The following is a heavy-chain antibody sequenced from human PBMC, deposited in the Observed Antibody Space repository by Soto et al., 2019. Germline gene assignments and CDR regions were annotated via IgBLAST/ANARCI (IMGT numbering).Heavy chain of an antibody. CDR3: AKGAKRGYRGTPIAY. CDR2: ISGSGGST. CDR1: GFTFSSYA. D-gene: IGHD5-12*01. J-gene: IGHJ4*02. Sequence: EVQLLESGGGLVQPGGSLRLSCAASGFTFSSYAISWVRQPPGKGMEWVSAISGSGGSTYYADSGEGRFTISRDNSTNAWYLQMNSLRGEDPAVYYCAKGAKRGYRGTPIAYWGRGTLVTVSS. V-gene: IGHV3-23*01.